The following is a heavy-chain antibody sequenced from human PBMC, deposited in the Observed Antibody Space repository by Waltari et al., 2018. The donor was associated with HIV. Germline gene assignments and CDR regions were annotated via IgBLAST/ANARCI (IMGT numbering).Heavy chain of an antibody. CDR1: AFPFSGSW. J-gene: IGHJ3*01. CDR2: IQNDWSVT. CDR3: ARGGRTAFDL. Sequence: EEQLVESGGGLVQTGGSMRLSCEASAFPFSGSWMHWLRQAPGEGPVWVVNIQNDWSVTVHADSANGLFTISIANANNTLYLHMNRLRAEDTAVYYCARGGRTAFDLWGLGTVVTVSS. V-gene: IGHV3-74*01.